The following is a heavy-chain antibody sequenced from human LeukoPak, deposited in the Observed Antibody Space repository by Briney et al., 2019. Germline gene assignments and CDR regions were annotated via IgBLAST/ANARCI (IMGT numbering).Heavy chain of an antibody. Sequence: QPGGSLRLSCAAAGFTFSSYEVNWVRQAAGKGLESVSYISSSGSTIYNADSLKGRFTISRDNAKNSLYLQMNSLRAEDTAVYYCARDNYDSSTPYYFDYWGQGTLVTVSS. CDR1: GFTFSSYE. CDR2: ISSSGSTI. D-gene: IGHD3-22*01. J-gene: IGHJ4*02. V-gene: IGHV3-48*03. CDR3: ARDNYDSSTPYYFDY.